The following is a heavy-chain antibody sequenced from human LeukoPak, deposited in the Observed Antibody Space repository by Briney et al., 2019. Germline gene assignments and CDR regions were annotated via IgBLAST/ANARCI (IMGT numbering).Heavy chain of an antibody. D-gene: IGHD3-3*01. Sequence: SETLSLTCAVYGGSFSGYYWSWIRQPPGKGLEWIGEINHSGSANYNPSLKSRVTTSVDTSKNQFSLKLSSVTAADTAVYYCARASYYDFRRFDYWGQGTLVTVSS. V-gene: IGHV4-34*01. CDR3: ARASYYDFRRFDY. J-gene: IGHJ4*02. CDR1: GGSFSGYY. CDR2: INHSGSA.